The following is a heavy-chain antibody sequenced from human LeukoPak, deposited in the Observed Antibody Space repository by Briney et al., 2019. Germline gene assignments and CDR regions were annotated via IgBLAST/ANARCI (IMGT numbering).Heavy chain of an antibody. CDR2: ISWNSGTI. D-gene: IGHD6-13*01. V-gene: IGHV3-9*01. Sequence: GRSLRLSCAASGFTFDDYAMHWVRQAPGKGLEWVSGISWNSGTIGYADSVKGRFTISRDKAKNSLYLQMHSLRAEDTALYYCAKDLAAAVTGGFDYWGQGTQVTVSS. CDR1: GFTFDDYA. CDR3: AKDLAAAVTGGFDY. J-gene: IGHJ4*02.